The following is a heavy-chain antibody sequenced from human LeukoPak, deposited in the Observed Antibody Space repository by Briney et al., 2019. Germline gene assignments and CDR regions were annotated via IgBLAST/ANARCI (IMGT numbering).Heavy chain of an antibody. Sequence: PGGSLRLSCAASGFTFSSYAMSWVRQAPGKGLEWVSVIYTGGTTYYADSVKGRFTISRDSSKNTLYLQMNSLRAEDTAVYYCARDMNDYGDYYYYGMDVWGQGTTVTVSS. CDR3: ARDMNDYGDYYYYGMDV. V-gene: IGHV3-53*01. D-gene: IGHD4-17*01. CDR1: GFTFSSYA. J-gene: IGHJ6*02. CDR2: IYTGGTT.